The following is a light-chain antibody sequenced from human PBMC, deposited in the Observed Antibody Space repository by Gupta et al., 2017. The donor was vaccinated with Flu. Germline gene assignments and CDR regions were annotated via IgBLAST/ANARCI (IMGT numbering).Light chain of an antibody. CDR2: GAS. Sequence: EIVLTQSPGTLSLSPGERATLSCRASQSVSSSYLAWYQQKPGQAPRLLIYGASSRATGIPDRFXGSXSGTDFXLTISRLEPEDFAVYYCQQYRTFGXGTKVEIK. J-gene: IGKJ1*01. CDR3: QQYRT. CDR1: QSVSSSY. V-gene: IGKV3-20*01.